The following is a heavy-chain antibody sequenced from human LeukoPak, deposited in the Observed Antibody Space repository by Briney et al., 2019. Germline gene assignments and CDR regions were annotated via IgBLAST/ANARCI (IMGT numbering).Heavy chain of an antibody. D-gene: IGHD6-19*01. J-gene: IGHJ4*02. CDR1: GFSFSSHW. CDR3: AKEPYSSGWYPFDY. Sequence: GSLRLSCAASGFSFSSHWVHWVRQAPGKGLVWVSRISDDGSYTSNVDSVKGRFTISRDNVNNMLYLHMNGLRAEDTAVYYCAKEPYSSGWYPFDYWGQGTLVTVSS. V-gene: IGHV3-74*01. CDR2: ISDDGSYT.